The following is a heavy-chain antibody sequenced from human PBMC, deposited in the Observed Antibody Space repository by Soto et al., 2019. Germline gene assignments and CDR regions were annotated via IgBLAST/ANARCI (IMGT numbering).Heavy chain of an antibody. D-gene: IGHD6-19*01. Sequence: QVQVVESGGGVVQPGRSLRLSCTASGFTFRSHAMHWVRQAPGKGLEWVAQIWYDGSNKYYADSVKGRFTISRDNSKNTLYVQMYSMRVEDTAVDYCARDGQSLAPYALDGWGQGPSVTVS. CDR1: GFTFRSHA. CDR3: ARDGQSLAPYALDG. V-gene: IGHV3-33*01. J-gene: IGHJ6*02. CDR2: IWYDGSNK.